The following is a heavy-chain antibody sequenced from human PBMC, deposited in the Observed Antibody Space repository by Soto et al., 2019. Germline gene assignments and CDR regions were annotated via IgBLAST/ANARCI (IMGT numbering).Heavy chain of an antibody. V-gene: IGHV4-34*01. D-gene: IGHD3-22*01. Sequence: PSETLSLTCAVYGGSFSGYYWSWIRQPPGKGLEWIGEINHSGSTNYNPSLKSRVTISVDTSKNQFSLKLSSVTAADTAVYYCARGGKVVVIKTWSDPWGKETLVTFP. CDR1: GGSFSGYY. J-gene: IGHJ5*02. CDR3: ARGGKVVVIKTWSDP. CDR2: INHSGST.